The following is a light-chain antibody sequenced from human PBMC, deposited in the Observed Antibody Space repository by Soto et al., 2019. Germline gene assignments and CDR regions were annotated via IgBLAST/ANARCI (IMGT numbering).Light chain of an antibody. Sequence: QSALTQPASVSGSPGQSITISCTGTSSDVGGYNYVSWYQQHPGKAPKLMIYEVSNRPSGVSNRFSGSKSGNTASLTISGLQAVDEDKYYCSSYTSSNTLYVFGTGTKVTVL. V-gene: IGLV2-14*01. CDR2: EVS. CDR3: SSYTSSNTLYV. J-gene: IGLJ1*01. CDR1: SSDVGGYNY.